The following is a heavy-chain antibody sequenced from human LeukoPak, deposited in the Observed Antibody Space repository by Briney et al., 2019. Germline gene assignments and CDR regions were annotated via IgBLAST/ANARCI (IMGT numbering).Heavy chain of an antibody. V-gene: IGHV3-21*01. CDR2: ISSSSSYI. Sequence: GGSLRLSCAASGFTFSSYGMSWVRQAPGKGLEWVSSISSSSSYIYYADSVKGRFTISRDNAKNSLYLQMNSLRAEDTAVYYCARFALKTPPTDWGQGTLVTVSS. CDR1: GFTFSSYG. J-gene: IGHJ4*02. CDR3: ARFALKTPPTD.